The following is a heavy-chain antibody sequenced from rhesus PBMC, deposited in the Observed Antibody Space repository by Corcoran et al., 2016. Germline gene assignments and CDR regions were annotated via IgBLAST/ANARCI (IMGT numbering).Heavy chain of an antibody. CDR2: ISSTGKTL. CDR3: TSSGWSLYYFDY. CDR1: GFTFCIYV. V-gene: IGHV3-136*01. J-gene: IGHJ4*01. D-gene: IGHD6S26*01. Sequence: EVQLVESGGGLVQPGGSLRLSCAASGFTFCIYVMRWVRQAPGKGLEWVSNISSTGKTLYYFDSVKGRFTISRDNAKTSLSLQMSSLRAEDTAVYYCTSSGWSLYYFDYWGQGVLVTVSS.